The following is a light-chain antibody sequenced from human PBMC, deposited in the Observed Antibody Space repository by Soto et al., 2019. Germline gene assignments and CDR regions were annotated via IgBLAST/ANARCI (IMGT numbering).Light chain of an antibody. V-gene: IGKV3-15*01. CDR3: QTYDTWPLT. Sequence: EVVMTQSPATLSVSPGEGVTLSCRASQGIVDTLAWYQHKPGQTPRLLIYDTSTRAPGVPDRFRGSRSGPEFTLTISSLKSEDFAIYYCQTYDTWPLTFGGGTKVESK. CDR1: QGIVDT. J-gene: IGKJ4*01. CDR2: DTS.